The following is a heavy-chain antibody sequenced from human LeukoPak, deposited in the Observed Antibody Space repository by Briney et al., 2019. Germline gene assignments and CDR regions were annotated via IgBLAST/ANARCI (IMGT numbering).Heavy chain of an antibody. J-gene: IGHJ4*02. CDR3: ARGDTYSSGWYPFDY. Sequence: GRSLRLSYAASGFTFSSYGMHWVRQAPGKGLEWVAVIWYDGSNKYYADSVKGRFTISRDNSKNTLYLQMNSLRAEDTAVYYCARGDTYSSGWYPFDYWGQGTLVTVSS. V-gene: IGHV3-33*01. CDR2: IWYDGSNK. D-gene: IGHD6-19*01. CDR1: GFTFSSYG.